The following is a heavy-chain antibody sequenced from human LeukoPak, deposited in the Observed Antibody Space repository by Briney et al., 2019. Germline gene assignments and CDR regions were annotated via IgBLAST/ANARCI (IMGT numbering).Heavy chain of an antibody. J-gene: IGHJ4*02. CDR1: GFDFSSYG. CDR3: ARGFQYESSAGDY. CDR2: IRGDGSSA. V-gene: IGHV3-74*01. Sequence: GGSLRLSCAASGFDFSSYGMHWVRQAPGKGLVWVSRIRGDGSSASYADSVKGRFTISRDNAKKTLYLQMNSLRAEDTAVYYCARGFQYESSAGDYWGQGTLVTVSS. D-gene: IGHD3-22*01.